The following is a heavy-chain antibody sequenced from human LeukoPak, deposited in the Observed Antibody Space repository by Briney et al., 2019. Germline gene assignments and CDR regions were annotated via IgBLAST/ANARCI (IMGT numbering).Heavy chain of an antibody. Sequence: SETLSLTCTVSGGSISSSSYYWGWIRQPPGKGLEWIGSICYSGSTYYNPSLKSRVTISVDTSKNQSSLKLSSVTAGDTAVYYCAREGLSYCGGDCYPWGQGTLVTVSS. D-gene: IGHD2-21*02. V-gene: IGHV4-39*02. CDR1: GGSISSSSYY. CDR3: AREGLSYCGGDCYP. J-gene: IGHJ5*02. CDR2: ICYSGST.